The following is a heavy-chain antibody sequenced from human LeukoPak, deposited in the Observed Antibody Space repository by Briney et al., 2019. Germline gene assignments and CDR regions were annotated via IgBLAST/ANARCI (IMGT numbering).Heavy chain of an antibody. D-gene: IGHD1-26*01. V-gene: IGHV4-4*02. Sequence: PSGTLSLTCAVSGGSISSSNWWSWVRQPPGKGLEWIGEIYHSGSTNYNPSLKSRVTISVDTSKNQFSLKLSSVTAADTAVYYCARVPVVGAIWAVGGFDIWGQGTMVTVSS. CDR1: GGSISSSNW. J-gene: IGHJ3*02. CDR3: ARVPVVGAIWAVGGFDI. CDR2: IYHSGST.